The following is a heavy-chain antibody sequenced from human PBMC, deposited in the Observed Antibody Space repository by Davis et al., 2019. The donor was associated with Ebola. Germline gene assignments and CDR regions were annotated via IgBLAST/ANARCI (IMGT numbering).Heavy chain of an antibody. CDR1: GGTFSSYA. D-gene: IGHD4-17*01. Sequence: AASVKVSCKASGGTFSSYAISWVRQAPGQGLEWMGGIIPIFGTANYAQKFQGRVTITADESTSTAYMELSSLRSEDTGMYYCARDPYGDYPDYWGQGTLVTVSS. CDR3: ARDPYGDYPDY. J-gene: IGHJ4*02. CDR2: IIPIFGTA. V-gene: IGHV1-69*13.